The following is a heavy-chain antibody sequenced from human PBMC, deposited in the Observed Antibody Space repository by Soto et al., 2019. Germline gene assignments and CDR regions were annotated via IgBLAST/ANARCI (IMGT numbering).Heavy chain of an antibody. Sequence: PRGSLRLYCAASGFTFSSYGMSWVRQAPGKGLEWVSSISSSSYIYYADSVKGRFTISRDNAKNSLYLQMNSLRAEDTAVYYCARARPNSGYCGGDCYSYAFDIWGQGTMVTVAS. V-gene: IGHV3-21*01. J-gene: IGHJ3*02. CDR1: GFTFSSYG. D-gene: IGHD2-21*02. CDR3: ARARPNSGYCGGDCYSYAFDI. CDR2: ISSSSYI.